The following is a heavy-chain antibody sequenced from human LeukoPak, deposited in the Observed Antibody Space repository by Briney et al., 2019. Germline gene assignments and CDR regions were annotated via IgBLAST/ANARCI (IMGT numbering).Heavy chain of an antibody. CDR1: GFTLSSED. J-gene: IGHJ3*02. Sequence: PGGSLRLSCAASGFTLSSEDMHWVRQTIGRGLEWVSSLGPAGDTYYADSVRGRFTISRDNSKNTLYLQMNSLRAEDTAVYYCAKRFMIVAPGPQMLFDIWGQGTMVTVSS. D-gene: IGHD3-22*01. CDR3: AKRFMIVAPGPQMLFDI. CDR2: LGPAGDT. V-gene: IGHV3-13*01.